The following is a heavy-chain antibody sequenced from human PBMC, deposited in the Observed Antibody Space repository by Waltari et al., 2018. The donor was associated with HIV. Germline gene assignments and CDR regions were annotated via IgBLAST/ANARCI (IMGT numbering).Heavy chain of an antibody. CDR2: LYGDGTT. CDR3: ARGIRYYAP. Sequence: EVQLVQSGGGVVSPEESVRLSCAVSGTLVSDNYMSWIRQAPGKGLGWVAVLYGDGTTYYADSVKGRFVVSRDKAKNMFFLHMDYPRGADSATYFCARGIRYYAPWGQGVLVSVS. V-gene: IGHV3-53*02. D-gene: IGHD3-3*01. J-gene: IGHJ5*02. CDR1: GTLVSDNY.